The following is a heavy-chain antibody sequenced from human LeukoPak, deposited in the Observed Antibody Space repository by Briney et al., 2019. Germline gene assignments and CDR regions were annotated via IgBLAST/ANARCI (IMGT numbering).Heavy chain of an antibody. CDR3: AKIGPYYYDSSGYYYDY. Sequence: GGSLRLSCAASGFTFSSYAMSWVRQAPGKGLEWVSAISGSGGSTYYADSVKGRFTISRDNSKNTLYLQMNSLRAEDTAVYYCAKIGPYYYDSSGYYYDYWGQGTLVTVSS. J-gene: IGHJ4*02. CDR2: ISGSGGST. D-gene: IGHD3-22*01. V-gene: IGHV3-23*01. CDR1: GFTFSSYA.